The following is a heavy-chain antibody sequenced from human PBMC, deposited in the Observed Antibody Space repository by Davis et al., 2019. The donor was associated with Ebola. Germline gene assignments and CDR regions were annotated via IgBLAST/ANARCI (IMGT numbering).Heavy chain of an antibody. CDR2: IYYSGST. V-gene: IGHV4-39*01. D-gene: IGHD3-3*01. CDR1: GGSISSSSYY. J-gene: IGHJ4*02. Sequence: MPGGSLRLSCTVSGGSISSSSYYWGWIRQPPGKGLEWIGSIYYSGSTYYNPSLKSRVTISVDTSKNQFSLKLSSVTAADTAVYYCARSYYHFWSGYYWGQGTLVTVSS. CDR3: ARSYYHFWSGYY.